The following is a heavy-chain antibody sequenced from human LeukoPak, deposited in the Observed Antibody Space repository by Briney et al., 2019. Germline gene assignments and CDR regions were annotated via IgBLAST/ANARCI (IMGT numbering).Heavy chain of an antibody. Sequence: ASVKVSCKASGYTFTSYGISWVRQAPGQGLEWMGWISAYNGNTNYAQKLQGRVTMTTDTSTSTACMELRSLRSDDTAVYYCASSGWAYCGGDCYGSNYYYYYMDVWGKGTTVTVSS. CDR1: GYTFTSYG. CDR2: ISAYNGNT. J-gene: IGHJ6*03. D-gene: IGHD2-21*01. V-gene: IGHV1-18*01. CDR3: ASSGWAYCGGDCYGSNYYYYYMDV.